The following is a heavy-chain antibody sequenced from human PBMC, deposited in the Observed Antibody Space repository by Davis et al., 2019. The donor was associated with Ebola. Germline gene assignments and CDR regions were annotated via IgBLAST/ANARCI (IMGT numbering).Heavy chain of an antibody. V-gene: IGHV3-23*01. CDR3: AKASWGPAARPLLDS. CDR1: GFTFRTYA. CDR2: VSGSGTTT. J-gene: IGHJ4*02. Sequence: GESLKISCAASGFTFRTYAMNWVRQAPGKGLEWVSAVSGSGTTTAYAASVKGRFTISRDNSNNTVYLQINSLRVEDTARYYCAKASWGPAARPLLDSWGQGTLVTVSS. D-gene: IGHD2-2*02.